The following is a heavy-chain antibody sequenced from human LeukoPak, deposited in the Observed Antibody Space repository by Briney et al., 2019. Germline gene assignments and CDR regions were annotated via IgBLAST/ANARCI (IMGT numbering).Heavy chain of an antibody. CDR2: INSDGSSR. V-gene: IGHV3-74*01. J-gene: IGHJ4*02. CDR3: ASASSHRIAAGGDY. Sequence: GGSLRLSCAASGFTFSNYWMHWVRQAPGKGLVWVSRINSDGSSRNYANSVKGRFTISRDNAKNTLYLQMNSLRAEDTAVYYCASASSHRIAAGGDYWGQGTLVTVSS. CDR1: GFTFSNYW. D-gene: IGHD6-13*01.